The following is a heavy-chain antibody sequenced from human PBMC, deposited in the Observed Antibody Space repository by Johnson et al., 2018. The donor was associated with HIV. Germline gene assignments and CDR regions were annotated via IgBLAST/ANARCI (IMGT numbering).Heavy chain of an antibody. D-gene: IGHD3-10*01. Sequence: EVQLVESGGGLVQPGGSLRLSCAASGFSVSSNYMTWVRQAPGKGLEWVSVIYSGGTTWYADSVKGRFTISRDNSRDTVYLQMNRLTAEDTAVYYCARAPGFSRAFDIWGQGTMVTVSS. CDR1: GFSVSSNY. CDR3: ARAPGFSRAFDI. V-gene: IGHV3-66*01. CDR2: IYSGGTT. J-gene: IGHJ3*02.